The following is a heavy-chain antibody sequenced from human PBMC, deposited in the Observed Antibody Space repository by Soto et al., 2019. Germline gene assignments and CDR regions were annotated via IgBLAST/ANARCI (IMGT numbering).Heavy chain of an antibody. D-gene: IGHD3-22*01. Sequence: SETLSLTCAVSGGSISSSNWWRWVRQPPGKGLEWIGEIYHSGSTNYNPSLKSRVTISVDKSKNQFSLKLSSVTAADTAVYYCARDVNYYDSSGYSTSWGQGTLVTVSS. J-gene: IGHJ4*02. CDR3: ARDVNYYDSSGYSTS. CDR1: GGSISSSNW. V-gene: IGHV4-4*02. CDR2: IYHSGST.